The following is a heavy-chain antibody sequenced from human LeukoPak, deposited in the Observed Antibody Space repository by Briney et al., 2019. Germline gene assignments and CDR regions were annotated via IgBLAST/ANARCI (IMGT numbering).Heavy chain of an antibody. Sequence: GGSLRLSCAASGFTFSSYGMSWVRQAPGKGLEWVSAISGSGGSTYYADSVKGRFTISRDNSKNTLYLQMNSLRAEDTAVYYCAKDRGVRYFDWLFRTWGQGTLVTVSS. CDR1: GFTFSSYG. V-gene: IGHV3-23*01. J-gene: IGHJ5*02. D-gene: IGHD3-9*01. CDR3: AKDRGVRYFDWLFRT. CDR2: ISGSGGST.